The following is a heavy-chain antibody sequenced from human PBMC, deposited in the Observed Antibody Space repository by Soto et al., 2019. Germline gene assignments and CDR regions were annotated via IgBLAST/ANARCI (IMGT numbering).Heavy chain of an antibody. CDR1: GFTFSSFA. Sequence: AGGSLRLSCAASGFTFSSFAVTWVRQAPGKGLEWVSTITGSGGYTYYADSVKGRVTISRDNSKNTLYLQMNSLRAEDTAVYYCAKDIYSTSWSSWFDPWGQGTLVTVSS. CDR2: ITGSGGYT. CDR3: AKDIYSTSWSSWFDP. J-gene: IGHJ5*02. V-gene: IGHV3-23*01. D-gene: IGHD6-13*01.